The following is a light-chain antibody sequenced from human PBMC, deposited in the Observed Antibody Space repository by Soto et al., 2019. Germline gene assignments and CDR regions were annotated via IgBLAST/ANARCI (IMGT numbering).Light chain of an antibody. J-gene: IGLJ2*01. Sequence: QSVLTQPPSASESPGQSVTISCTGTSSDVGGYNYVSWYQQHPGKAPKLMIYEVTKRPSGVPDRFSGSKSGNTASLTVSGLQAEDEAVYYCSSYAGSNQAVVFGGGTKVTVL. CDR1: SSDVGGYNY. CDR2: EVT. V-gene: IGLV2-8*01. CDR3: SSYAGSNQAVV.